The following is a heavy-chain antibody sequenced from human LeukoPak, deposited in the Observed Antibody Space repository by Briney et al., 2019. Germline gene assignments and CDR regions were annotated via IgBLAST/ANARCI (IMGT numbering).Heavy chain of an antibody. Sequence: PGGSLRLSCAASGFTFSSYAMNWVRQAPGKGLEWVTAISVSAGSTYYADSVKGRFTISRDNSKNTLYLQMTSLKTEDTAVYYCTRDIWLGNDYWGQGTLVTVSS. CDR2: ISVSAGST. CDR3: TRDIWLGNDY. J-gene: IGHJ4*02. CDR1: GFTFSSYA. V-gene: IGHV3-23*01. D-gene: IGHD5-24*01.